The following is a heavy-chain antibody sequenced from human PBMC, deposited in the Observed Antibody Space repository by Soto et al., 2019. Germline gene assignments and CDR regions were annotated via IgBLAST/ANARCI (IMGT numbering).Heavy chain of an antibody. Sequence: SETLSLTCAVSGYSISSGCFWGWIRQPPGKGLEWIGRIYATGTTDYNPSLKSRVMMSVDTSKKQFSLKLRSVTAADTAVYYCVRDGAKTLRDWFDPWGQGISVTVSS. CDR2: IYATGTT. CDR1: GYSISSGCF. CDR3: VRDGAKTLRDWFDP. J-gene: IGHJ5*02. D-gene: IGHD1-26*01. V-gene: IGHV4-38-2*01.